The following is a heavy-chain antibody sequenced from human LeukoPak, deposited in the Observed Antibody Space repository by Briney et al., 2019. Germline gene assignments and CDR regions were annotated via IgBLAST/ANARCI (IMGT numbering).Heavy chain of an antibody. Sequence: GASVKVSCKASGYTFTSYDINWVRQATGQGLEWMGWMNPNSGNTGYAQKFQGRVTISRNTSISTAYMELSSLRSEDTAVYYCARFDDSSRYSDYWGQGTLVTVSS. D-gene: IGHD3-22*01. CDR2: MNPNSGNT. J-gene: IGHJ4*02. V-gene: IGHV1-8*03. CDR1: GYTFTSYD. CDR3: ARFDDSSRYSDY.